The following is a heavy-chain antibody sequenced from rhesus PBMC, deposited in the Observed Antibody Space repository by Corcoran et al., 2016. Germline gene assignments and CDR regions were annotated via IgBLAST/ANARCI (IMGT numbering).Heavy chain of an antibody. D-gene: IGHD3-34*01. CDR3: AKSNWGDYYIDY. CDR2: INSGGGST. CDR1: GFTFSSYW. J-gene: IGHJ4*01. Sequence: EVQLVESGGGLAKHGGSLRLSCAASGFTFSSYWMNWVRQTPGKGLEWISAINSGGGSTYYAASVKGRFTISRKNSKNTLALQINSLGAEDTAVYYWAKSNWGDYYIDYWGQGVLVTVSS. V-gene: IGHV3S42*01.